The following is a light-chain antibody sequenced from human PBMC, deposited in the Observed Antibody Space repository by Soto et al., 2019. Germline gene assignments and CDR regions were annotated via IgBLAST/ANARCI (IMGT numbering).Light chain of an antibody. Sequence: QSVLTQPASVSGSPGQSITISCTGTSSDVGGYNYVTWYQQHPGKAPKLMIYEVSNRPSGASNRFSGSKSGNTASLTISGLQAEDEADYYCSSYTSSSTPGVFGTATKVTVL. CDR1: SSDVGGYNY. CDR2: EVS. V-gene: IGLV2-14*01. CDR3: SSYTSSSTPGV. J-gene: IGLJ1*01.